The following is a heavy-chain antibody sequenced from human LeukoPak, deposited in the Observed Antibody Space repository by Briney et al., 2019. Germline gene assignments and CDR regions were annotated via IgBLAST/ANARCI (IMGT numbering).Heavy chain of an antibody. Sequence: ASVKVSCKASGYTFTGYYINWVRQAPGQGLEWMGWINPDTGGTNYAQKFQGRVTMTRGTSISTAYMELGRLRSDDTAVYYCAREWDKYGSGSYSRNWFDPWGQGTLVTVS. V-gene: IGHV1-2*02. CDR3: AREWDKYGSGSYSRNWFDP. CDR1: GYTFTGYY. D-gene: IGHD3-10*01. CDR2: INPDTGGT. J-gene: IGHJ5*02.